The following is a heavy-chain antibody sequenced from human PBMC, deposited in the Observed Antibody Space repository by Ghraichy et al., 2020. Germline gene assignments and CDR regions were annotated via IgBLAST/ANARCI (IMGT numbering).Heavy chain of an antibody. Sequence: ASVKVSCKVSGYTLTELSMHWVRQAPGKGLEWMGGFDPEDGETIYAQKFQGRVTMTEDTSTDTAYMELSSLRSEDTAVYYCATDGVGAHNFDIWGQGTMVTVSS. D-gene: IGHD1-26*01. CDR2: FDPEDGET. V-gene: IGHV1-24*01. CDR3: ATDGVGAHNFDI. CDR1: GYTLTELS. J-gene: IGHJ3*02.